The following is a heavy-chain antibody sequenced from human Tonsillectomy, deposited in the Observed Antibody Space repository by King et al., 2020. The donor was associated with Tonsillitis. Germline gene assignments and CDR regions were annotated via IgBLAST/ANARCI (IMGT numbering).Heavy chain of an antibody. V-gene: IGHV3-9*01. CDR2: ITWNSGSI. D-gene: IGHD3-16*02. CDR3: AKDMRGSFSYDGFDY. CDR1: GFTFDDYA. Sequence: VQLVESGGGLVQPGRSLRLSCAASGFTFDDYAMHWVRQAPGKGLEWVSGITWNSGSICYADSVKGRFTISRDNAKNTLYLQMNSLRPEDTALYYCAKDMRGSFSYDGFDYWGPGTLVTVSS. J-gene: IGHJ4*02.